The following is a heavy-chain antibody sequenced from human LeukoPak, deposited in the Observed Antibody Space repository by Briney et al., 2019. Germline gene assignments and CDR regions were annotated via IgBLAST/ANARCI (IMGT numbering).Heavy chain of an antibody. J-gene: IGHJ4*02. D-gene: IGHD3-22*01. V-gene: IGHV3-21*01. CDR3: ARDSFNYYDSSGYFTRQFDY. CDR1: GFTFSSYS. CDR2: ISSSSSYI. Sequence: PGGSLRLSCAASGFTFSSYSMSWVRQAPGKGLEWVSSISSSSSYIYYADSVKGRFTISRDSAKNSLYLQMNSLRAEDTAVYYCARDSFNYYDSSGYFTRQFDYWGQGTLVTVSS.